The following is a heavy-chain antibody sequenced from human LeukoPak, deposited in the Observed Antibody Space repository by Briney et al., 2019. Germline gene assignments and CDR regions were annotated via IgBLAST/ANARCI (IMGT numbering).Heavy chain of an antibody. V-gene: IGHV3-23*01. CDR1: GFTFSSYA. CDR3: AKLYYDSSGYYPTGFDY. CDR2: ISGSGGST. D-gene: IGHD3-22*01. J-gene: IGHJ4*02. Sequence: AGGSLRLSCAASGFTFSSYAMSWVRQAPGKGLEWVSAISGSGGSTYYADSVKGRFTISRDNSKNTLYLQMNSLRAEDTAVYYCAKLYYDSSGYYPTGFDYWGQGTLVTVSS.